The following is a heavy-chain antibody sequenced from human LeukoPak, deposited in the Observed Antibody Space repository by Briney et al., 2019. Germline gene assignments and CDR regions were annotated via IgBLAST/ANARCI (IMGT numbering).Heavy chain of an antibody. D-gene: IGHD4-11*01. V-gene: IGHV1-8*01. CDR1: GYTFTSYD. CDR3: ARMNWLTTNNPIWFDP. CDR2: MKPNSGDT. Sequence: ASVKVSCKASGYTFTSYDINWVRQANGQGLEWMGWMKPNSGDTDNAQTFQGRGTMTRDTSINTPYMELSSLTSQDTAVYYCARMNWLTTNNPIWFDPWGQGTMVTVSS. J-gene: IGHJ5*02.